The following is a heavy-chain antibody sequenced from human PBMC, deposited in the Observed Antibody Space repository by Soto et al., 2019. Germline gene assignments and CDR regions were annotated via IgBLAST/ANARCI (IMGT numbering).Heavy chain of an antibody. CDR2: LDNDGTNT. J-gene: IGHJ4*02. D-gene: IGHD3-16*01. CDR3: ARDGGTYFDY. Sequence: XGSLGLSCAASGFTFSTYWMHWVRQAPGKGLVWVSRLDNDGTNTRYADSVKGRFTVSRDNGKNTVYLQMDSLRAEDTAVYYCARDGGTYFDYWGQGTLVTVSS. CDR1: GFTFSTYW. V-gene: IGHV3-74*01.